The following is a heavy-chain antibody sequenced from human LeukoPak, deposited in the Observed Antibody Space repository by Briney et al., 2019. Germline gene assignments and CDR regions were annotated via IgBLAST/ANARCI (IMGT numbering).Heavy chain of an antibody. Sequence: SETLSLTCAVYGGSFSGYYWSWIRQPPGKGLEWIGEINHSGSTNHNPSLKSRVTISVDTSKNQFSLKLSSVTAADTAVYYCARTGYIVATINPTHTYDYWGQGTLVTVSS. J-gene: IGHJ4*02. D-gene: IGHD5-12*01. V-gene: IGHV4-34*01. CDR1: GGSFSGYY. CDR3: ARTGYIVATINPTHTYDY. CDR2: INHSGST.